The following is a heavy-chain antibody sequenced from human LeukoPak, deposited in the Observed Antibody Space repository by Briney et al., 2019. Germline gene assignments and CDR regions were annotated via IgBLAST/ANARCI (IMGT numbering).Heavy chain of an antibody. J-gene: IGHJ4*02. CDR3: ARGFRQWLVRLDY. CDR2: IIPIFGTA. Sequence: SVKVSCKASGGTFSSYAISWVRQAPGQGLEWMGRIIPIFGTANYAQKFQGRVTITTDESTSTAYMELSSLRSEDTAVYYCARGFRQWLVRLDYWGQGTLVTVSS. V-gene: IGHV1-69*05. D-gene: IGHD6-19*01. CDR1: GGTFSSYA.